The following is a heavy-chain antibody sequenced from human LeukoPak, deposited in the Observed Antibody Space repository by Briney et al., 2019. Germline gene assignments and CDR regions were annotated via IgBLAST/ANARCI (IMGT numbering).Heavy chain of an antibody. CDR1: GGSISSSYY. Sequence: SETLSLTCTVSGGSISSSYYWGWIRQPPGKGLEWIGSIYYSGSTYYNPSLKSRVTISVDTSKNQFSLKLSSVTAADTAVYYCASVIVVVPAAISRGWFDPWGQGTLVTVSS. V-gene: IGHV4-39*07. CDR3: ASVIVVVPAAISRGWFDP. J-gene: IGHJ5*02. CDR2: IYYSGST. D-gene: IGHD2-2*02.